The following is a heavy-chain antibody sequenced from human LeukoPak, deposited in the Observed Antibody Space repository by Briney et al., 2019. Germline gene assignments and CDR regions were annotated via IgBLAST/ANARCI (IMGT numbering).Heavy chain of an antibody. D-gene: IGHD3-16*01. J-gene: IGHJ4*02. CDR3: ARAGGFFSPFGY. V-gene: IGHV4-31*03. CDR2: IYYSGST. CDR1: GGSISSGGYY. Sequence: SETLSLTCTVSGGSISSGGYYWCWIRQHPGKGLEWIGYIYYSGSTYYNPSLKSRVTISVDTSKNQFSLKLSSVTAADTAVYYCARAGGFFSPFGYWGQGTLVTVSS.